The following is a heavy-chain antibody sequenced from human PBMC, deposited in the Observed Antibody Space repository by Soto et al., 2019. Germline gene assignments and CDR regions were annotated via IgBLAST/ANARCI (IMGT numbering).Heavy chain of an antibody. Sequence: GGSLRLSCAASGFTFSIYAMHWVRQAPGKGLEWVAVIWYDGSNQYYADSVRGRFTISRDNPKNTLYLQMNSLRAEDTAMYYCARAGYSISPYHYGLDVWGQGTTVTVSS. V-gene: IGHV3-33*01. CDR3: ARAGYSISPYHYGLDV. D-gene: IGHD6-6*01. CDR2: IWYDGSNQ. CDR1: GFTFSIYA. J-gene: IGHJ6*02.